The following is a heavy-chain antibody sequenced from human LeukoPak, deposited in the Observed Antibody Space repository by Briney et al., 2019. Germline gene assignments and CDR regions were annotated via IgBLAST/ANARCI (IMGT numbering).Heavy chain of an antibody. CDR2: INHSGST. CDR1: GGSFSGYY. Sequence: PSETLSLTCAVYGGSFSGYYWSWIRQPPGKGLEWIGEINHSGSTNYNPSLKSRVTISVDMSKNQFSLKLSSVTAADTAVYYCARVPGRPDTPYYYGMDVWGQGTTVTVSS. J-gene: IGHJ6*02. CDR3: ARVPGRPDTPYYYGMDV. D-gene: IGHD1-14*01. V-gene: IGHV4-34*01.